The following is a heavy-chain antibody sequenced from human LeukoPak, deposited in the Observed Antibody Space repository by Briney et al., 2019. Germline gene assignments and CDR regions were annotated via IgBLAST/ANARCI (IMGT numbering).Heavy chain of an antibody. V-gene: IGHV3-23*01. CDR3: AKEGGYCSSTSCYSHDAFDI. Sequence: GGSLRLSCAASGFTFSSYAMSWVRQAPGKGLEWVSAISGSGGSTYYADSVKGRFTISRDNSKNTMYLQMNSLRAEDTAVYYCAKEGGYCSSTSCYSHDAFDIWGQGTMVTVSS. CDR2: ISGSGGST. D-gene: IGHD2-2*02. J-gene: IGHJ3*02. CDR1: GFTFSSYA.